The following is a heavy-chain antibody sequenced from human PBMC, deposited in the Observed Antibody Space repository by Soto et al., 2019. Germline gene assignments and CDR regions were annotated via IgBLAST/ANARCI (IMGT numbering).Heavy chain of an antibody. J-gene: IGHJ4*02. Sequence: PXXTLSLPCIVSGASFSDANYYWVWIRQPPGEGLEWIGSFYYDGRTYYNASLKSRVTISVETSKNHFSLMLTSVTAADTAVYYCARRSHIVVAQTWGQGTLGTVS. V-gene: IGHV4-39*02. CDR1: GASFSDANYY. CDR2: FYYDGRT. D-gene: IGHD2-21*01. CDR3: ARRSHIVVAQT.